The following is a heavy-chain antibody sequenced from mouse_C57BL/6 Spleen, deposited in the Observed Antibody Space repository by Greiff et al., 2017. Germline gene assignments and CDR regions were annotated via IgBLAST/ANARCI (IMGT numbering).Heavy chain of an antibody. D-gene: IGHD2-4*01. V-gene: IGHV1-81*01. Sequence: VKLLESGAELARPGASVKLSCKASGYTFTSYGISWVKQRTGQGLEWIGEIYPRSGNTYYNEKFKGKATLTADKSSSTAYMELRSLTSEDSAVYFCAPIYYDYDVAWFAYWGQGTLVTVSA. CDR3: APIYYDYDVAWFAY. CDR2: IYPRSGNT. CDR1: GYTFTSYG. J-gene: IGHJ3*01.